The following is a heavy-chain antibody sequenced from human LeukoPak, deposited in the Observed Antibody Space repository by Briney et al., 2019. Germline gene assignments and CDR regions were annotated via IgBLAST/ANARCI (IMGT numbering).Heavy chain of an antibody. J-gene: IGHJ4*02. D-gene: IGHD6-19*01. Sequence: GGSLRLSCAASGFTFNTFGMHWVRQAPGKGLEWVAFIHYDGRDKFYPDSMKGRFTISRDDSNNTLFLQMNSLRVDDTAVYYCAQDSLLAVASDWGQGTLVTVSS. CDR3: AQDSLLAVASD. V-gene: IGHV3-30*02. CDR2: IHYDGRDK. CDR1: GFTFNTFG.